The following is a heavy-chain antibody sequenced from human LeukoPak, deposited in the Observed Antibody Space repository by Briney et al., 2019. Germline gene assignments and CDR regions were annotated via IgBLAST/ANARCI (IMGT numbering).Heavy chain of an antibody. CDR1: GGSISSGGYY. V-gene: IGHV4-30-2*01. Sequence: SETLSLTCTVSGGSISSGGYYWSWIRQPPGKGLEWIGYIYHSGSTHYNPSLKSRVTISVDRSKNQFSLKLSSVTAADTAVYYCARGTAGYCSSTSCYVWFDPWGQGTLVTVSA. CDR3: ARGTAGYCSSTSCYVWFDP. D-gene: IGHD2-2*01. J-gene: IGHJ5*02. CDR2: IYHSGST.